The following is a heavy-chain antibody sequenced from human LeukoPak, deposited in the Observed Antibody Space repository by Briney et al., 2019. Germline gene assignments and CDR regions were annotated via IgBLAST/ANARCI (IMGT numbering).Heavy chain of an antibody. D-gene: IGHD3-22*01. CDR2: ISAYNGNT. J-gene: IGHJ4*02. CDR1: GYTFTSYG. Sequence: GASVKVSCKASGYTFTSYGISWVRQAPGQGLEWMGWISAYNGNTNYAQKLQGRVTMTTDTSTSTAYMELRSLISDDTAVYYCARTITYYYDSSGYYYFDYWGQGTLVTVSS. V-gene: IGHV1-18*01. CDR3: ARTITYYYDSSGYYYFDY.